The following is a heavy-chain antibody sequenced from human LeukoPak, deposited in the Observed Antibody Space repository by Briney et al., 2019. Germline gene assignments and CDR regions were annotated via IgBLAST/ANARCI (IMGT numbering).Heavy chain of an antibody. Sequence: SETLSLTCTVSGGSISSSSYYWGWIRQPPGKGLEWIGSIYYSGSTYYNPSLKSRVTISVDTSKNRFSLKLSSVTAADTAVYYCARQRTVRDWFDPWGQGTLVTVSS. CDR1: GGSISSSSYY. D-gene: IGHD4-17*01. J-gene: IGHJ5*02. CDR2: IYYSGST. V-gene: IGHV4-39*01. CDR3: ARQRTVRDWFDP.